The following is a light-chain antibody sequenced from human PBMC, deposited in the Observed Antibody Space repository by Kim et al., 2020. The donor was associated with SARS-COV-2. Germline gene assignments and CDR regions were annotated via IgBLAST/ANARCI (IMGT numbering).Light chain of an antibody. CDR1: TGAVTSVYY. Sequence: AGTVTLTCVSGTGAVTSVYYPIWFQQKPGQAPRTLIYMTSNKHSWTPARFSGSLLGGKAALTLSYVQPEDEADYYCLLYYGGAYVFGTGTKVTVL. V-gene: IGLV7-43*01. CDR2: MTS. CDR3: LLYYGGAYV. J-gene: IGLJ1*01.